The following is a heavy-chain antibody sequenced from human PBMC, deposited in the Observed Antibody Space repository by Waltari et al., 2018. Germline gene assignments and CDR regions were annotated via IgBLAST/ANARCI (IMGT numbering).Heavy chain of an antibody. V-gene: IGHV1-69*05. CDR1: GGTFSSYA. CDR3: ASAGYCSGGSCYQRHCYFDL. D-gene: IGHD2-15*01. Sequence: QVQLVQSGAEVKKPGSSVKVSCKASGGTFSSYAISWVRQAPGQGLEWMGGIIPIFGTANYAQKFQGRVTITTDESTSTAYMELSSLRSEDTAVYYCASAGYCSGGSCYQRHCYFDLWGRGTLVTVSS. CDR2: IIPIFGTA. J-gene: IGHJ2*01.